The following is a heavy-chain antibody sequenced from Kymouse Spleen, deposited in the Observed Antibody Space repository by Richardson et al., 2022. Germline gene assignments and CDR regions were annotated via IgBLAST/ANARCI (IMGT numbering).Heavy chain of an antibody. V-gene: IGHV4-59*01. J-gene: IGHJ3*02. Sequence: QVQLQESGPGLVKPSETLSLTCTVSGGSISSYYWSWIRQPPGKGLEWIGYIYYSGSTNYNPSLKSRVTISVDTSKNQFSLKLSSVTAADTAVYYCARGRANSDAFDIWGQGTMVTVSS. D-gene: IGHD4-23*01. CDR1: GGSISSYY. CDR3: ARGRANSDAFDI. CDR2: IYYSGST.